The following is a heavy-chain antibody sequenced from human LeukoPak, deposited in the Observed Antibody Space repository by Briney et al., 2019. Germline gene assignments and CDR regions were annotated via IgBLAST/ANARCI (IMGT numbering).Heavy chain of an antibody. CDR1: GFTFSSYE. J-gene: IGHJ4*02. V-gene: IGHV3-48*03. CDR3: AREASSYPSIPLDY. D-gene: IGHD1-26*01. CDR2: ISSSGSTI. Sequence: GGSLRLSCAASGFTFSSYEMNWVRQAPGKGLEWVSYISSSGSTIYYADSVKGRFTISRDNAKNSLYLQMNSLRAEDTAVYYCAREASSYPSIPLDYWGQGTLVTVSS.